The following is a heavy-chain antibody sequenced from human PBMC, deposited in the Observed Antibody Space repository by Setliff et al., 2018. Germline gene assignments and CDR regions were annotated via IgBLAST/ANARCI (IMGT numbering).Heavy chain of an antibody. D-gene: IGHD2-15*01. CDR1: GFTFSRYS. J-gene: IGHJ5*02. CDR3: ARDLDGGNGHDL. Sequence: GGSLRLSCAASGFTFSRYSMNWVRQSPGKGLEWVSYISASSSTIYYSGSVKGRFTISRDNAKNSLFLQMNGLRADDTAVYYCARDLDGGNGHDLWGRGTLVTVS. CDR2: ISASSSTI. V-gene: IGHV3-48*01.